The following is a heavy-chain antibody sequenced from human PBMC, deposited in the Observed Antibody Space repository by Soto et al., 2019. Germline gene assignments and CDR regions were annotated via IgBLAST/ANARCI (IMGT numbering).Heavy chain of an antibody. CDR3: ARDPMRYPTYFDY. Sequence: PSETLSLTCAVYGGSFSGYYWTWIRQPPGTGLEWIGEINHSGSTNYNPSLKSRVTISVDTSKNQFSLKLSSVTAADTAVYYCARDPMRYPTYFDYWGRGILVTVSS. CDR1: GGSFSGYY. J-gene: IGHJ4*02. CDR2: INHSGST. D-gene: IGHD1-1*01. V-gene: IGHV4-34*01.